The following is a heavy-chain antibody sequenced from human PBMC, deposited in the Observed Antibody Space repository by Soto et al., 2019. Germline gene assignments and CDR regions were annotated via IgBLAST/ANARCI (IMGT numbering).Heavy chain of an antibody. CDR1: GFTLSSYW. CDR2: INSDGSST. CDR3: ARDHSSSRYYFDY. D-gene: IGHD6-13*01. V-gene: IGHV3-74*01. Sequence: GGSLRLSCAASGFTLSSYWMHWVRQAPGKGLVWVSRINSDGSSTSYADSVKGRFTISRDNAKNTLYLQMNSLRAEDTAVYYCARDHSSSRYYFDYWGQGTLVTVSS. J-gene: IGHJ4*02.